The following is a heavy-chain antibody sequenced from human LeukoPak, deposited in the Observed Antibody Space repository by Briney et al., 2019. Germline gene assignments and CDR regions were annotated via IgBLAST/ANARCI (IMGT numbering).Heavy chain of an antibody. J-gene: IGHJ6*03. CDR2: INYSGST. CDR3: ARDHRWFGELFERYYYMDV. Sequence: SETLSLTCTVSDGSISSYYWSWIRQPPGKGLEWIGYINYSGSTNYNPSLKSRVTISVDTSKNQFSLELSSVTAADTAVYYCARDHRWFGELFERYYYMDVWGKGTTVTVSS. CDR1: DGSISSYY. D-gene: IGHD3-10*01. V-gene: IGHV4-59*01.